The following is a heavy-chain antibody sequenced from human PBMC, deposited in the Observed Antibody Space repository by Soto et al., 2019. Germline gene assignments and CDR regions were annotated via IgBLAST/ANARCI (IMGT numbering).Heavy chain of an antibody. CDR2: IYHSGST. CDR3: AYIAAAGEYFHH. J-gene: IGHJ1*01. CDR1: GGSISSSNW. V-gene: IGHV4-4*02. Sequence: SETLSLTCAVSGGSISSSNWWSWVRQPPGKGLEWIGEIYHSGSTNYNPSLKSRVTISVDKSRNQFSLKLSSVTAADTAVYYCAYIAAAGEYFHHWGQGTLVTVSS. D-gene: IGHD6-13*01.